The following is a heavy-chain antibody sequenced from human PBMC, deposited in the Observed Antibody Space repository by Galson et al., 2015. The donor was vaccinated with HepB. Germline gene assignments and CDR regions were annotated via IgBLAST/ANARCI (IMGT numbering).Heavy chain of an antibody. V-gene: IGHV3-30*18. CDR1: GFTFSSYG. D-gene: IGHD3-22*01. Sequence: SLRLSCAASGFTFSSYGMHWVRQAPGKGLEWVAVISYDGSNKYYADSVKGRFTISRDNSKNTLYLQMNSLRAEDTAVYYCAEESPNYYDSSGYYYVPYYYYYYMDVWGKGTTVTVSS. CDR3: AEESPNYYDSSGYYYVPYYYYYYMDV. J-gene: IGHJ6*03. CDR2: ISYDGSNK.